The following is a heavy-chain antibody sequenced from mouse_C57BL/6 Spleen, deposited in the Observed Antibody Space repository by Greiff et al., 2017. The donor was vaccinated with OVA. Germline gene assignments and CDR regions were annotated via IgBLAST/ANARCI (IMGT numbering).Heavy chain of an antibody. V-gene: IGHV3-6*01. CDR1: GYSITSGSY. Sequence: VQLKESGPGLVTPSQSLSLTCSVTGYSITSGSYWHCLRPFPGNQLEWMGYISYDGSTNYNPSLKNRISITRDTSKHQFFLKLNSVTTEDTATYDCARVVTTRYWYFDVWGKGTTVTVSS. J-gene: IGHJ1*03. CDR2: ISYDGST. CDR3: ARVVTTRYWYFDV. D-gene: IGHD2-5*01.